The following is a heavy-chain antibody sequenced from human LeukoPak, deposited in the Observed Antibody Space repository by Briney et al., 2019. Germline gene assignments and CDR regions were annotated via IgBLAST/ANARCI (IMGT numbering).Heavy chain of an antibody. CDR1: GFTFSSYS. CDR2: ISSSSSYI. J-gene: IGHJ6*03. CDR3: ASFLPYYYYMDV. D-gene: IGHD2-2*01. V-gene: IGHV3-21*01. Sequence: GGSLRLSCAASGFTFSSYSMNWVRQAPGKGLEWVSSISSSSSYIYYADSVKGRFTISRDNAKNSLYLQMNSLRAEDTAVYYCASFLPYYYYMDVWGKGTTVTVSS.